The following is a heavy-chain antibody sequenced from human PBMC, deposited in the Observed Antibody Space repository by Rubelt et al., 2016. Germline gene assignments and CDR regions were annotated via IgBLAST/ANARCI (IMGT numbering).Heavy chain of an antibody. CDR3: AREVKTEIGAAGPY. CDR2: IYYTGSA. J-gene: IGHJ4*02. D-gene: IGHD6-13*01. V-gene: IGHV4-39*07. Sequence: QLQLQESGPGLVKPSETLSLTCTVSGDSVSTSSYYWGWIRQPPGKGLEWIGSIYYTGSASYNPSLRSRGTISVDTSNKQFALHLRSVTDADTAIYYCAREVKTEIGAAGPYWGQGTLVTVSS. CDR1: GDSVSTSSYY.